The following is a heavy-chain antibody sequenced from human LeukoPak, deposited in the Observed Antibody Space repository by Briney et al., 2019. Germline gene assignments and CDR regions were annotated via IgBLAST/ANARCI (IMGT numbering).Heavy chain of an antibody. CDR1: GFTFSSYS. J-gene: IGHJ3*02. CDR2: SSSSSSYI. D-gene: IGHD3-22*01. V-gene: IGHV3-21*01. CDR3: ARVRWLLLNDAFDI. Sequence: GGSLRLSCAASGFTFSSYSMNWVRQAPGKGLEWVSSSSSSSSYIYYADSVKGRFTISRDNAKNSLYLQMNSLRAEDTAVYYCARVRWLLLNDAFDIWGQGTMVTVSS.